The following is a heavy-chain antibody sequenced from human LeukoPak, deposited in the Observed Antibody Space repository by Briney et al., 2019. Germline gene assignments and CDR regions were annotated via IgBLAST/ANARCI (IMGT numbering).Heavy chain of an antibody. D-gene: IGHD6-19*01. CDR2: IYSGGST. Sequence: GGSLRLSCAASGFTVSSNYMSWVRQAPGKGLEWVSVIYSGGSTYYADSVKGRFTISRDNSKNTLYLQMNSLRAEDTAVYYCARDRSSGFNDYWGQGTLVAVSS. J-gene: IGHJ4*02. CDR3: ARDRSSGFNDY. CDR1: GFTVSSNY. V-gene: IGHV3-53*01.